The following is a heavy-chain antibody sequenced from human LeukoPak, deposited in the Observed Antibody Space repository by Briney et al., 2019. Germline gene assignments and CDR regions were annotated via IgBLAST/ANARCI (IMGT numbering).Heavy chain of an antibody. J-gene: IGHJ4*02. CDR2: IIPIFGTA. D-gene: IGHD3-22*01. CDR3: AREYDSSGYYGPLGWNY. Sequence: VKVSCKASGGTFSSYAISWVRQAPGQGLEWMGRIIPIFGTANYAQKFQGRVTITTDEFTSTAYMELSSLRSEDTAVYYCAREYDSSGYYGPLGWNYWGQGTLVTVSS. V-gene: IGHV1-69*13. CDR1: GGTFSSYA.